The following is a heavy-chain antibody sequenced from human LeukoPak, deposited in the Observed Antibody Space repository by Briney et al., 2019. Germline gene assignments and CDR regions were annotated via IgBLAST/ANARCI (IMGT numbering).Heavy chain of an antibody. CDR2: FSISGSP. CDR3: ARERVREVPSLDF. D-gene: IGHD3-10*01. Sequence: SETLSLTCTVSGASISSTFYYWTWIRQPAGQGLELIGRFSISGSPYYNPSLKSRANISMDTSKNQFSLRLTSVTAADTAIYFCARERVREVPSLDFWGQGTLVTVSS. J-gene: IGHJ4*02. CDR1: GASISSTFYY. V-gene: IGHV4-61*02.